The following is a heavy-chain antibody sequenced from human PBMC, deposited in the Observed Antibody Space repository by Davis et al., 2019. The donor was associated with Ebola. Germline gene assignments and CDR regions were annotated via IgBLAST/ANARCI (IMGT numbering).Heavy chain of an antibody. CDR2: INSDGSST. D-gene: IGHD1-26*01. V-gene: IGHV3-74*01. CDR3: TSTAGSVDY. CDR1: GFTFSSYW. Sequence: HTGGSLRLSCAASGFTFSSYWMHWVRQAPGKGLVWVSRINSDGSSTNYADSVKGRFTISRDNAKNTPYLQMNSLKTEDTAVYYCTSTAGSVDYWGQGTLVTVSS. J-gene: IGHJ4*02.